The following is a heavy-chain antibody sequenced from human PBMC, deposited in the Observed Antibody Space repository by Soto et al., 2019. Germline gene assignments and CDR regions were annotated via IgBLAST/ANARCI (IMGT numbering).Heavy chain of an antibody. D-gene: IGHD6-19*01. V-gene: IGHV3-23*01. CDR2: ISGSGGST. CDR3: AKIYSSGWYPWNYFDF. J-gene: IGHJ4*02. Sequence: GGSLRLSCAASGFTFSSYGMSWVRQAPGKGLEWVSAISGSGGSTYYADSVKGRFTISRDNSKNTLYLQMNSLRAEDTAVYYCAKIYSSGWYPWNYFDFWGQGTLVTAS. CDR1: GFTFSSYG.